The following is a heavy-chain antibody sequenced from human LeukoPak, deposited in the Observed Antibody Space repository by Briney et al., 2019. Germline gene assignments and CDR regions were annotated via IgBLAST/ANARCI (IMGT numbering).Heavy chain of an antibody. CDR3: AKDAIAAGTVY. Sequence: PGGSLRLSCAASGFTFDDYAMHWVRQAPGKGLEWVSGISWNSGSIGYADSVKGRFTISRDNAKSSLYLQMNSLRAEDTALYYCAKDAIAAGTVYWGQGTLVTVSS. J-gene: IGHJ4*02. CDR1: GFTFDDYA. CDR2: ISWNSGSI. D-gene: IGHD6-19*01. V-gene: IGHV3-9*01.